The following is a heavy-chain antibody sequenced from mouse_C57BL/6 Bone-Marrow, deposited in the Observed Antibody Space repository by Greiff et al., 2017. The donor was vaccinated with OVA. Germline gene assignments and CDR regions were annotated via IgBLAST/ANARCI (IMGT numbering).Heavy chain of an antibody. Sequence: VQLQQSGAELVRPGTSVKLSCKASGYTFTSYWMHWVKQRPGQGLEWIGVIDPSDSYTNYNQKFKGKATLTVDTSSSTAYMQLSSLTSEDSAVYYCAGYGNYEAYWGQGTLVTVSA. CDR1: GYTFTSYW. D-gene: IGHD2-1*01. J-gene: IGHJ3*01. CDR2: IDPSDSYT. V-gene: IGHV1-59*01. CDR3: AGYGNYEAY.